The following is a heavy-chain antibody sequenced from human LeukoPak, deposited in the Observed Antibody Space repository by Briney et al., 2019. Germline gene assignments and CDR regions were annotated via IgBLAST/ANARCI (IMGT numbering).Heavy chain of an antibody. CDR1: GGSFSGYY. V-gene: IGHV4-34*01. D-gene: IGHD3-10*01. Sequence: SETLSLTCAVYGGSFSGYYWSWIRQPPGKGLEWIGEINHSGSTNYNPSLKSRVTISVDTSKNQFSLKLSSVTAADTAVYYCARRHWRLGGSGSYSQKGIDYWGQGTLVTVSS. CDR2: INHSGST. CDR3: ARRHWRLGGSGSYSQKGIDY. J-gene: IGHJ4*02.